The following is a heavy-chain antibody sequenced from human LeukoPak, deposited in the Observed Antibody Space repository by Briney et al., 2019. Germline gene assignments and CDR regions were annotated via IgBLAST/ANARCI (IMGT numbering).Heavy chain of an antibody. D-gene: IGHD6-19*01. CDR2: ISGSGGST. CDR1: GFTFSSYA. CDR3: AKDLSGWYYFDY. J-gene: IGHJ4*02. V-gene: IGHV3-23*01. Sequence: GGSLRLSCAASGFTFSSYAMSWVRQAPGKGLEWVSAISGSGGSTYYADSVKDRFTISRDNSKNTLYLQMNSLRAEDTAVYYCAKDLSGWYYFDYWGQGTLVTVSS.